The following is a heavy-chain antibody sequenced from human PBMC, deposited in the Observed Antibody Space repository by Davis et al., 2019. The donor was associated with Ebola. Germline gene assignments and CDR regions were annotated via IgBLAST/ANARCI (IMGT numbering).Heavy chain of an antibody. V-gene: IGHV4-4*07. J-gene: IGHJ5*02. CDR1: GGSISNYY. Sequence: PSETLSLTCTVSGGSISNYYWSWIRQPAGKGLEWIGRIYTSGSPNYNPSLKSRVTMSIHTSKNQFSLNLTSVTAADTAVYYCARGVLLGDNWFDPWGQGTLVTVSS. D-gene: IGHD2-21*01. CDR3: ARGVLLGDNWFDP. CDR2: IYTSGSP.